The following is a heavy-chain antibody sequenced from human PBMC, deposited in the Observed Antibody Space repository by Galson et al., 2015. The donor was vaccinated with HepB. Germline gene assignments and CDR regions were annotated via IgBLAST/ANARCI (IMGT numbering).Heavy chain of an antibody. CDR2: ISGSGGNI. Sequence: SLRLSCAASGFTFSSYAMSWVRQAPGKGLEWVSGISGSGGNIYYPDPVKSCFGISRDNSNNTLHQQMNSLRAEDTAVYYCTKVRRRSWSRGDFEYWGQGALVTVSS. CDR1: GFTFSSYA. V-gene: IGHV3-23*01. J-gene: IGHJ4*02. CDR3: TKVRRRSWSRGDFEY. D-gene: IGHD3-10*01.